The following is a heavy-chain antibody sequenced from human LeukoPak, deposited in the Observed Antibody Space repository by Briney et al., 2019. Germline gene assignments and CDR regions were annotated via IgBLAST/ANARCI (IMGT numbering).Heavy chain of an antibody. CDR1: GFTFSNAW. Sequence: GGSLRLSCAASGFTFSNAWMSWVRQAPGKGLEWVGRIKSKTDGGTTDYAAPVKGRFTISREDSKNTLYLQMNSLKTEDTAVYYCTTVDYDRSGYVSYWGQGTLVTVSS. J-gene: IGHJ4*02. D-gene: IGHD3-22*01. CDR2: IKSKTDGGTT. V-gene: IGHV3-15*01. CDR3: TTVDYDRSGYVSY.